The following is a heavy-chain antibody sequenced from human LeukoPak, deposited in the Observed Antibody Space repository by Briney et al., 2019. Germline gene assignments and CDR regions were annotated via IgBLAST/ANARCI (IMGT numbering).Heavy chain of an antibody. Sequence: GGSLRLSCAASGFTFSSYSMNWVRQAPGKGLEWVSSTSSSSSYIYYADSVKGRFTISRDNAKNSLYLQMNSLRAEDTAVYYCARDLNWYDSSGPDTFDYWGQGTLVTVSS. D-gene: IGHD3-22*01. CDR2: TSSSSSYI. V-gene: IGHV3-21*01. CDR3: ARDLNWYDSSGPDTFDY. CDR1: GFTFSSYS. J-gene: IGHJ4*02.